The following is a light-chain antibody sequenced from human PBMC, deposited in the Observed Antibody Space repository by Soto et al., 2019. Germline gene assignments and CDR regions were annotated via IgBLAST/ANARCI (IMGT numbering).Light chain of an antibody. CDR1: QSISSY. V-gene: IGKV1-39*01. CDR2: AAS. Sequence: DIQMTQSPSSLSASVGDRVTITCRASQSISSYLNWYQQKPGKAPKLLIYAASSLQSGVPSRFSGSGSGTEFTLTISSLQPEDFATYYCQQSYSTPHYTFGQGTKVEIK. CDR3: QQSYSTPHYT. J-gene: IGKJ1*01.